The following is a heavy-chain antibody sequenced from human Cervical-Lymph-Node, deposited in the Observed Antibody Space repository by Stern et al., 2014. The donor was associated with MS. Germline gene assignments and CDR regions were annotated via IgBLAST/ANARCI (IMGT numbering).Heavy chain of an antibody. V-gene: IGHV1-18*01. J-gene: IGHJ4*02. CDR2: ISPYTSNT. Sequence: QMQLVQSGTEVKKPGASVRVPCKASGYSFTAHGISWVRQAPGQGLEWMGWISPYTSNTNCAEKFQGRVTLTTDTSTNTAYMELRSLKSDDTAVYYCARVDYFESSGYYMYWGQGTLVTVSS. CDR1: GYSFTAHG. CDR3: ARVDYFESSGYYMY. D-gene: IGHD3-22*01.